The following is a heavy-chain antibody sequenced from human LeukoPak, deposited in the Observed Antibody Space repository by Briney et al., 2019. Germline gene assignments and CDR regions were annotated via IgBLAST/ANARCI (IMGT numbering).Heavy chain of an antibody. CDR1: GYTFTSYA. CDR3: ARGLEWLTRRHTWFDP. V-gene: IGHV1-18*01. CDR2: ISAYNGNT. J-gene: IGHJ5*02. D-gene: IGHD3-3*01. Sequence: ASVKVSCKASGYTFTSYAFPWVRQAPGQGLEWMGWISAYNGNTNYAQKLQGRVTMTTDTSTSTAYMELRSLRSDDTAVYYCARGLEWLTRRHTWFDPWGQGALVTVSS.